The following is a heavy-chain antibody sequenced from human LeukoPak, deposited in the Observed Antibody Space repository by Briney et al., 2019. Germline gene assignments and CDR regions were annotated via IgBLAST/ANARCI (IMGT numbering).Heavy chain of an antibody. D-gene: IGHD6-19*01. Sequence: GSLRLSCAASGFTFSSYSMNWVRQAPGKGLEWIGEVNHSGSTNYNPSLKSRVTISVDTSKNQFSLKLSSVTAADTAVYYCARGQGWGSGWYVGRSAFDIWGQGTMVTVSS. CDR2: VNHSGST. V-gene: IGHV4-34*01. CDR1: GFTFSSYS. J-gene: IGHJ3*02. CDR3: ARGQGWGSGWYVGRSAFDI.